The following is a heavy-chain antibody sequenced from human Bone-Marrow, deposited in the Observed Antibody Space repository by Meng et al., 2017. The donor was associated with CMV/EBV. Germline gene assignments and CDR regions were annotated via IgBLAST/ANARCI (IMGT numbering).Heavy chain of an antibody. Sequence: GGSLRLSCAASGFTFRSYSMNWVRQAPGKGLEWVSSISSTSNYIYYADSVKGRFTISRDNAKNSLYLQMNSLRAEDTAVYYCARDRIAAAGTLMGSMDVWGQGTTVTVSS. J-gene: IGHJ6*02. CDR3: ARDRIAAAGTLMGSMDV. CDR2: ISSTSNYI. V-gene: IGHV3-21*01. D-gene: IGHD6-13*01. CDR1: GFTFRSYS.